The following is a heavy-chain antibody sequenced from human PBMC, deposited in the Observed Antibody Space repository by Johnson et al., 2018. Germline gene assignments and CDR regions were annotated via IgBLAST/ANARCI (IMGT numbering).Heavy chain of an antibody. CDR3: VQGPSHGAFDI. J-gene: IGHJ3*02. D-gene: IGHD2-2*01. Sequence: QVQLVQAGGGVVQPGMSLRLSCAASGFTFSASGIDTHWVRQSPDTGLEWVPHITLDGKRQFYTDSVKGRFSVSRDNPRTPGYLQMNSLRPEATARYHGVQGPSHGAFDIWVQGTMVMVSS. CDR2: ITLDGKRQ. CDR1: GFTFSASG. V-gene: IGHV3-30*18.